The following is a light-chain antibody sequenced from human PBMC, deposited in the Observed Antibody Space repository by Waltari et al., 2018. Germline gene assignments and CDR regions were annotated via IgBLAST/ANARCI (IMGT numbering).Light chain of an antibody. V-gene: IGKV1D-13*01. CDR1: QGISSA. CDR2: EAS. CDR3: QQFNNYPLT. J-gene: IGKJ4*01. Sequence: AIQLTQSPSSMSASVGDRVTITCRASQGISSALAWYKQKPWKAPKLLIYEASSLESGVPSRFSGSGSGTDFALTISSLQPEDFAPYYCQQFNNYPLTFGGGTKVEIK.